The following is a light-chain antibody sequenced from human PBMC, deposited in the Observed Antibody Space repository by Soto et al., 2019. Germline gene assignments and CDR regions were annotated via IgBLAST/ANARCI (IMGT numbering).Light chain of an antibody. V-gene: IGKV1-39*01. CDR3: QQIYGTPRT. Sequence: DIQMTQSPSTLSASVGDRVTITCRASQSISSWLAWYQQKPGKAPNLLIYAASRLQSGVPSRFSGSVSGTEFPLTISSLQPEDFATYYCQQIYGTPRTFGQGTKVDIK. J-gene: IGKJ1*01. CDR1: QSISSW. CDR2: AAS.